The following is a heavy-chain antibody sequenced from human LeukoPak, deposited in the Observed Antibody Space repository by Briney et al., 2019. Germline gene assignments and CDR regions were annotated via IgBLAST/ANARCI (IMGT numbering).Heavy chain of an antibody. Sequence: GSLRLSCAASGFTFSSYEMNWVRQAPGKGLEWVSYISSSGSTIYYADSVKGRFTISRDNAKNSLYLQMNSLRAEDTALYHCARTRLDYYGSGSYYNLIDNYYYMDVWGTGTTVTVSS. J-gene: IGHJ6*03. CDR3: ARTRLDYYGSGSYYNLIDNYYYMDV. V-gene: IGHV3-48*03. CDR2: ISSSGSTI. CDR1: GFTFSSYE. D-gene: IGHD3-10*01.